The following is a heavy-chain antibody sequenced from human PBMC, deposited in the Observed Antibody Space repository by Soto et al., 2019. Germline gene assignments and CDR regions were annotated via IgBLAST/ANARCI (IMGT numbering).Heavy chain of an antibody. J-gene: IGHJ4*02. CDR3: ARGPSSLTRFDY. CDR1: GFTFSSYA. D-gene: IGHD2-2*01. Sequence: QVQLVESGGGVVQPGRSLRLSCAASGFTFSSYAMHWVRQAPGKGLEWVVAISYDGSNKYYADSVKGRFTISRDNSKNTLDLQMNSLRAEDTAVYYCARGPSSLTRFDYWGQGTLVTVSS. V-gene: IGHV3-30-3*01. CDR2: ISYDGSNK.